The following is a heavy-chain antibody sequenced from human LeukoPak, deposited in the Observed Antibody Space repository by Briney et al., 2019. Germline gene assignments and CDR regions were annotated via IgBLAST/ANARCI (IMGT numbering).Heavy chain of an antibody. CDR1: GGSISSYY. V-gene: IGHV4-39*01. J-gene: IGHJ4*02. CDR2: IYYSGST. D-gene: IGHD4/OR15-4a*01. Sequence: SETLTLTCIVSGGSISSYYWGWIRKPPGKGLEWIGSIYYSGSTYYNPSLKSRVTISVDTSKNQFSLKLSSVTAADTAVYYCGSLTIGRGGGGQPRFDYWGQGTLVTVSS. CDR3: GSLTIGRGGGGQPRFDY.